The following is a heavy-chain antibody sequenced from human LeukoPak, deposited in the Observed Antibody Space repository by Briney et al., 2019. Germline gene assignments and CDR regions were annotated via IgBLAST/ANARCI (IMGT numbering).Heavy chain of an antibody. CDR1: GYTFTSYY. CDR3: ARESIAVAGGFDY. D-gene: IGHD6-19*01. V-gene: IGHV1-46*01. CDR2: INPSGGST. J-gene: IGHJ4*02. Sequence: GASVKVSCKASGYTFTSYYMHWVRQAPGQGLEWMGIINPSGGSTSYAQKFQGRVTMTRDMSTSTVYMELSSLRSEDMAVYYCARESIAVAGGFDYWGQGTLVTVSS.